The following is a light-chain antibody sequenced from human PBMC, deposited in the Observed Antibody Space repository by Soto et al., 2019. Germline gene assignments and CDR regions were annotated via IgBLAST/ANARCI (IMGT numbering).Light chain of an antibody. Sequence: NFMLTQPHSVSESPGKTVTISCTRSGGSIATNYVQWYPQRPGSAPTPVIFQDNERPSGVPDRFSGSIDRSSNSTSLTISGIRTENETDYYCHSYDSSAHWVFGGGTKLTVL. J-gene: IGLJ3*02. CDR2: QDN. CDR3: HSYDSSAHWV. V-gene: IGLV6-57*04. CDR1: GGSIATNY.